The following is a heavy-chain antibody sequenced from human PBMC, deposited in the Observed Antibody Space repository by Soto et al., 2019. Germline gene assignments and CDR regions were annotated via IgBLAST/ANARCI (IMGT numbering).Heavy chain of an antibody. D-gene: IGHD3-3*01. CDR3: ATQDYNFWSGLAYYYYMDV. V-gene: IGHV4-34*01. Sequence: TSETLSLTCAVYGGSFSGYYWNWIRQPPGKGLEWIGEINHSGSTNYNPSLKSRVTISVDTSKNQFSLKLSSVTAADTAVYYCATQDYNFWSGLAYYYYMDVWGKGTTVTVSS. J-gene: IGHJ6*03. CDR2: INHSGST. CDR1: GGSFSGYY.